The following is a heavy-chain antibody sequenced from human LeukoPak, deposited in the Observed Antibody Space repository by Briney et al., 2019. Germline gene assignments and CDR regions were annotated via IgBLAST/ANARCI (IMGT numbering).Heavy chain of an antibody. CDR2: IYPGDSDT. D-gene: IGHD3-10*01. CDR1: GYSFNTYW. V-gene: IGHV5-51*01. CDR3: ARHRKERFISPGAFDI. J-gene: IGHJ3*02. Sequence: GESLKISCKGSGYSFNTYWIGWVRQMPGKGLEWMGIIYPGDSDTRYSPSFQGQVTISADKSISTAYLQWSSLKASDTAMYYCARHRKERFISPGAFDIWGQGTMVTVSS.